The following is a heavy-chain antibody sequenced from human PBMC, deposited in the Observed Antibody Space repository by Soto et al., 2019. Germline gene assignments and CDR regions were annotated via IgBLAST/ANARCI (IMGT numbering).Heavy chain of an antibody. J-gene: IGHJ6*02. Sequence: EVQLVESGGGLVKPGGSLRLSCAASGFTFSSYSMNWVRQAPGKGLEWVSSISSSSSYIYYADSVKGRITISRDNAKNSLYLQMNSLRAEDTAGYYCARDYPSVNYDFWSGYSYYYYYGMDVWGQGTTVTVSS. CDR3: ARDYPSVNYDFWSGYSYYYYYGMDV. CDR2: ISSSSSYI. V-gene: IGHV3-21*01. D-gene: IGHD3-3*01. CDR1: GFTFSSYS.